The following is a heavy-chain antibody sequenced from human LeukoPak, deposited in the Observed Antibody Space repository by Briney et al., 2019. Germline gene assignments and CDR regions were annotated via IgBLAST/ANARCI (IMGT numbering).Heavy chain of an antibody. J-gene: IGHJ4*02. CDR2: ISDDGSNK. Sequence: PGRSLRLSCAASGFTFSSYAMHWVRQAPGKGLEWVAVISDDGSNKYYGDSVKGRFTISRDNSKNTLYLQMNSLRAEDTAVYYCAKSNRFGDYAVDYWGQGTLVTVSS. V-gene: IGHV3-30*18. CDR1: GFTFSSYA. CDR3: AKSNRFGDYAVDY. D-gene: IGHD4-17*01.